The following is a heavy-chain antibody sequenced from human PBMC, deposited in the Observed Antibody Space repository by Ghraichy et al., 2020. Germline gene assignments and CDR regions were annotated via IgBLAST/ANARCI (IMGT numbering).Heavy chain of an antibody. CDR3: ARLSSSGYIYLDY. Sequence: ASVKVSCKASGYTFTSYPMYWVRQAPGQGLEWMGIINPSGGSTSYAEKFQGRVTMTRDTSTTTVYMELSSLRSEDTAVYYCARLSSSGYIYLDYWGQGTLVTVSS. D-gene: IGHD5-18*01. CDR1: GYTFTSYP. V-gene: IGHV1-46*03. J-gene: IGHJ4*02. CDR2: INPSGGST.